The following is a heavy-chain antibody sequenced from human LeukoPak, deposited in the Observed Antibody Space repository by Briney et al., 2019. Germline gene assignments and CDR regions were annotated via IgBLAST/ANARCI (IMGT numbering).Heavy chain of an antibody. Sequence: GESLRLSCAVSGLNFIDAWISWARQAPGRGLEWVGRIKSIINGGTVDYAAPMKGRFFISRDDLENTVYLQMNSLRTEDTAVYYCARSAYYDRSGYYHDYWGQGTLVTVSS. CDR3: ARSAYYDRSGYYHDY. CDR1: GLNFIDAW. CDR2: IKSIINGGTV. J-gene: IGHJ4*01. V-gene: IGHV3-15*05. D-gene: IGHD3-22*01.